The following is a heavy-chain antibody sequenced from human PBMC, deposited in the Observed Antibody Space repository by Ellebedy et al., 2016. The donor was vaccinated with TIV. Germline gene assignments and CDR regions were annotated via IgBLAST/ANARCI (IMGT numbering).Heavy chain of an antibody. J-gene: IGHJ4*02. Sequence: SETLSLXXNVSGVSISRSSYYWGWIRQPPGKGLEWIGTIYYDGNTYYNPSLKSRVSISIDTPKSQFSLRLSSVTAADTAMYYCARAPAFGDHDYWGQGTLVTVSS. CDR3: ARAPAFGDHDY. D-gene: IGHD3-10*01. CDR2: IYYDGNT. V-gene: IGHV4-39*07. CDR1: GVSISRSSYY.